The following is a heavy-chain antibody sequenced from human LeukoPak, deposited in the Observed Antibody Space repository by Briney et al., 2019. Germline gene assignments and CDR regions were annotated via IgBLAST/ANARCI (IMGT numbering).Heavy chain of an antibody. CDR1: GGSISSGDYY. CDR3: ARRGAPGGRAYCSSTSCYKVPYYFDY. Sequence: SETLSLTCTVSGGSISSGDYYWSWIRQPPGKGLEWIGYIYYSGSTYYNPSLKSRVTISVDTSTTQFYLKLSSVAAADTAVYYCARRGAPGGRAYCSSTSCYKVPYYFDYWGQGTLVTVSS. V-gene: IGHV4-30-4*08. J-gene: IGHJ4*02. D-gene: IGHD2-2*02. CDR2: IYYSGST.